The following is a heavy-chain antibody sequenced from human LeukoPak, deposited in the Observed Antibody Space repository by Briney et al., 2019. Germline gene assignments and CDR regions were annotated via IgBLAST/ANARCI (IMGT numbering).Heavy chain of an antibody. CDR2: IYYSGST. V-gene: IGHV4-59*12. CDR1: GGSISSYY. J-gene: IGHJ2*01. CDR3: ARVGRGSGRSGRAGLDL. Sequence: PSETLSLTCTVSGGSISSYYWSWIRQPPGKGLEWIGYIYYSGSTNYNPSLKSRVTISVDTSKNQFSLKLSSVTAADTAVYYCARVGRGSGRSGRAGLDLWGRGTLVTVSS. D-gene: IGHD6-19*01.